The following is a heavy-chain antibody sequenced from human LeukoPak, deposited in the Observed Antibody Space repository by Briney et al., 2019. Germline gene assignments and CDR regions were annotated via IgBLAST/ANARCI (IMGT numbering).Heavy chain of an antibody. CDR1: GFALNSYS. D-gene: IGHD3-10*01. CDR2: ISSTSAYI. V-gene: IGHV3-21*04. CDR3: AKAPPMVRGVLGDY. J-gene: IGHJ4*02. Sequence: GGSLRLSCAASGFALNSYSLAWVRQAPGKGLEWVSSISSTSAYIHYADSVKGRFTISRDNIDNVVYLQMNSLRAEDTAVYYCAKAPPMVRGVLGDYWGQGTLVTVSS.